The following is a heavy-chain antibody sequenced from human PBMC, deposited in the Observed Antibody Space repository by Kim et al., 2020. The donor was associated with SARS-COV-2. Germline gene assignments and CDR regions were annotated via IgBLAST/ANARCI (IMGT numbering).Heavy chain of an antibody. Sequence: NYAPKFQGRVTITADKSTSTAYMELSSLRSEDTAVYYCARSESIAAGFSYWGQGTLVTVSS. D-gene: IGHD6-13*01. CDR3: ARSESIAAGFSY. J-gene: IGHJ4*02. V-gene: IGHV1-69*02.